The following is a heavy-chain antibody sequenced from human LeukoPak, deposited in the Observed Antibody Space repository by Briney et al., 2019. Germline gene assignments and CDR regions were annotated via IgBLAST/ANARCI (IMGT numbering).Heavy chain of an antibody. CDR3: ARHGALVTYGSGSPPPGRYNWFDP. J-gene: IGHJ5*02. CDR2: IYYSGST. D-gene: IGHD3-10*01. CDR1: GGSISSSTYY. V-gene: IGHV4-39*01. Sequence: SETLSLTCTVSGGSISSSTYYWDWIRQPPGKGLEWIGSIYYSGSTYYNPSLKSRVTISVDTSKNQFSLKLSSVTAADTAVYYCARHGALVTYGSGSPPPGRYNWFDPWGQGTLVTVSS.